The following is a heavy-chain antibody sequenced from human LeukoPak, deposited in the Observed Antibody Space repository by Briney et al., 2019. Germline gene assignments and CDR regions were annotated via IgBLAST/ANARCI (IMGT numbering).Heavy chain of an antibody. D-gene: IGHD3-22*01. V-gene: IGHV3-33*01. CDR3: ARDRGYYYDSSGYLHMGV. CDR2: IWYDGSNK. CDR1: GFTFSSYG. J-gene: IGHJ6*02. Sequence: PGGSLRLSCAASGFTFSSYGMHWVRQAPGKGLEWVAVIWYDGSNKYYADSVKSRFTISRDNSKNTLYLQMNSLRAEDTAVYYCARDRGYYYDSSGYLHMGVWGQGTTVTVSS.